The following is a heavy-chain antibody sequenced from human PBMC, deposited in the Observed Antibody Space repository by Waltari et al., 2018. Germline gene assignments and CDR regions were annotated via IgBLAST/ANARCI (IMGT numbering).Heavy chain of an antibody. CDR3: ARSYLKFEP. J-gene: IGHJ5*02. D-gene: IGHD3-10*01. CDR1: GGSIRSYY. V-gene: IGHV4-59*08. Sequence: QLQLQESGPGVVSVSETLSLTCSVSGGSIRSYYWSWLQKPPGKPLEWIGHVYYDGSTSYNPSLKRRVTMSVDMSTNQFSLRLTSVTAADTATYYCARSYLKFEPWGPGTLVTVSS. CDR2: VYYDGST.